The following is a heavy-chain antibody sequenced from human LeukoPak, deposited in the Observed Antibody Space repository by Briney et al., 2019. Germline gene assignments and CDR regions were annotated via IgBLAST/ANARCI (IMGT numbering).Heavy chain of an antibody. Sequence: GGSLRLSCAASGFTFSSYGMHWVHQAPGKGLEWVAFIQYDGSNKYYADSVKGRFTISRDNSKNTLYLQMNSLRAEDTAVYYCAKDVGSSSHFDYWGQGTLVTVSS. J-gene: IGHJ4*02. V-gene: IGHV3-30*02. CDR3: AKDVGSSSHFDY. CDR2: IQYDGSNK. D-gene: IGHD1-26*01. CDR1: GFTFSSYG.